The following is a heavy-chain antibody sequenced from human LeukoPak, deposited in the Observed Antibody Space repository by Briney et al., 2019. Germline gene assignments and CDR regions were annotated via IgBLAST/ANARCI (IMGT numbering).Heavy chain of an antibody. Sequence: GGSLRLSCAASGFTFSSYGMHWVRQAPGKGLEWVAVIWYDGSNKYYADSVKGRFTISRDNSKNTLYLKMNSLRAEDTAVYYCARGGDIVVVPAAILDYWGQGTLVTVSS. J-gene: IGHJ4*02. CDR3: ARGGDIVVVPAAILDY. D-gene: IGHD2-2*01. CDR2: IWYDGSNK. V-gene: IGHV3-33*01. CDR1: GFTFSSYG.